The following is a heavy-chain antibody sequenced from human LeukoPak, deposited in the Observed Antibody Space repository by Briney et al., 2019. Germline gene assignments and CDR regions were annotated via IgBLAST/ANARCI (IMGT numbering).Heavy chain of an antibody. V-gene: IGHV3-21*01. J-gene: IGHJ5*02. CDR1: GFTFSSYS. CDR2: ISGSSSYI. CDR3: SKDQLLYDNWFDP. Sequence: PGGSLRLSCAASGFTFSSYSMNWVRQAPGKGLEWVSSISGSSSYIYYADSVKGRFTISRDNAKNSLYLQMNSLRAEDTAVYYCSKDQLLYDNWFDPWGQGILVTASS. D-gene: IGHD2-2*02.